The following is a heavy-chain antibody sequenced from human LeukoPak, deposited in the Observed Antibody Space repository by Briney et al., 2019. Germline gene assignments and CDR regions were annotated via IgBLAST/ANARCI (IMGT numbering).Heavy chain of an antibody. CDR3: AKDRGIQLWSDY. Sequence: PGGSLRLSCAASGFTFSSYAMSWVRKAPGKGLEWVSAISGSGGSTYYADSVKGRFTISRDNSKNTLYLQMNSLRAEDTAVYYCAKDRGIQLWSDYWGQGTLVTVSS. CDR2: ISGSGGST. J-gene: IGHJ4*02. V-gene: IGHV3-23*01. D-gene: IGHD5-18*01. CDR1: GFTFSSYA.